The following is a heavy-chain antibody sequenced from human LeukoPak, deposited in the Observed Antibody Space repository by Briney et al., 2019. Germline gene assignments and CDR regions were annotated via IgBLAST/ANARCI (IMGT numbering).Heavy chain of an antibody. CDR1: GFTFSNAW. CDR3: TRIIKSGSFDY. Sequence: PGGSLRLSCAASGFTFSNAWMNRVRQAPGKGLERVGRIKSKTDGGTTDYAAPVKGRFTISRDDSTNTLFLQMNSLKTEDTALYYCTRIIKSGSFDYWGQGTLVTVSS. D-gene: IGHD1-26*01. CDR2: IKSKTDGGTT. V-gene: IGHV3-15*01. J-gene: IGHJ4*02.